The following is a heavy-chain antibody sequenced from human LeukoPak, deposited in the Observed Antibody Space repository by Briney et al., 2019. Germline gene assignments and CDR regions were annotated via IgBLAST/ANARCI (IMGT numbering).Heavy chain of an antibody. J-gene: IGHJ4*02. CDR1: EFMFRTYW. CDR3: AKDKNPSGYSSSIDY. CDR2: IKEDGSEK. Sequence: GGSLRLSCAASEFMFRTYWMNWVRQAPGKELEWVATIKEDGSEKYYVDSVKGRFTISRDNAKNSLYLQMNSLRVEDTAVYYCAKDKNPSGYSSSIDYWGQGTLVTVSS. V-gene: IGHV3-7*03. D-gene: IGHD6-13*01.